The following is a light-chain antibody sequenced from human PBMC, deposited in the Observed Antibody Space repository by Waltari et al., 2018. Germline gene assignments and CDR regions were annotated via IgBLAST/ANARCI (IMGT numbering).Light chain of an antibody. J-gene: IGLJ2*01. Sequence: QSALTQPRSVSGSPGQSVTISCTGTSSDVGGYNYVSWYQQNPGKAPKLMIYDVSKRPSGVPDRFSGSKSGNTASLTLSGLQAEDEADYYCCSYAGSYTVVFGGGTKLTVL. CDR2: DVS. CDR3: CSYAGSYTVV. V-gene: IGLV2-11*01. CDR1: SSDVGGYNY.